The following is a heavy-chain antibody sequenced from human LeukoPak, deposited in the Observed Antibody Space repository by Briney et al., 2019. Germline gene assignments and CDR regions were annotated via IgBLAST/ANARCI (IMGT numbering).Heavy chain of an antibody. D-gene: IGHD5-12*01. CDR3: ARMGSDYDYYFDS. J-gene: IGHJ4*02. CDR1: GGSISGYY. CDR2: SYYSGST. Sequence: SETLSLTCTVSGGSISGYYWNWIRQPPGKGLEWIGYSYYSGSTDYNPSLKSRVTISVDTSKSQFSLKLSSVTAADTAVYYCARMGSDYDYYFDSWGPGTLVTVSS. V-gene: IGHV4-59*08.